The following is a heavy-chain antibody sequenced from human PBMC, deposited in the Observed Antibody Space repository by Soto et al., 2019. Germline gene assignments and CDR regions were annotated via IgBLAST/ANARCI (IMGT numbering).Heavy chain of an antibody. CDR1: GFTFSSHP. D-gene: IGHD1-26*01. Sequence: GSLGLSCAASGFTFSSHPMSWVRQAPGKGLQWVSAISGSGASTYNADTVKGRFTITRDNSNHTLYLQLTSLRAEDTAVYYCPKDSGQGAGYWGPGTLATVSS. V-gene: IGHV3-23*01. J-gene: IGHJ4*02. CDR3: PKDSGQGAGY. CDR2: ISGSGAST.